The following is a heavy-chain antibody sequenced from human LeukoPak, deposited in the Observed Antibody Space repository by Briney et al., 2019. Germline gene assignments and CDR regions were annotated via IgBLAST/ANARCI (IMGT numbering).Heavy chain of an antibody. CDR1: GGSITSYY. Sequence: SETLSLTCTVSGGSITSYYWAWIRRPPGKGLEWIGSIYYSGSTYYTPSLKSRVTISVETSKNKFSLKVYSVTAADTAVYYCARQTWIELWHFDYWGQGALVTVSS. J-gene: IGHJ4*02. V-gene: IGHV4-39*01. CDR3: ARQTWIELWHFDY. CDR2: IYYSGST. D-gene: IGHD5-18*01.